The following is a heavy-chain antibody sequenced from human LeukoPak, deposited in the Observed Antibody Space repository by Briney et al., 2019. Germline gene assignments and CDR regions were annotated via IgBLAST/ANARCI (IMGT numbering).Heavy chain of an antibody. V-gene: IGHV1-69*05. CDR2: IIPIFGTA. CDR1: GGTFSSYA. J-gene: IGHJ3*02. Sequence: SVKVSCKASGGTFSSYAISWVRQAPGQGLEWMGGIIPIFGTANYAQKFQGRVTITTDESTSTAYMELSSLRSEDTAVYYCARGEGYYYDSSGYYSRALDIWGQGTMVTVPS. CDR3: ARGEGYYYDSSGYYSRALDI. D-gene: IGHD3-22*01.